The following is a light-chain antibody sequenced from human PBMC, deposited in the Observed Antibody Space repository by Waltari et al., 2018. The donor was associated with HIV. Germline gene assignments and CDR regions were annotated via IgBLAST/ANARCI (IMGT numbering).Light chain of an antibody. CDR2: EDD. V-gene: IGLV6-57*04. CDR1: SGNIGSYS. J-gene: IGLJ2*01. CDR3: SSYTSSSTVV. Sequence: NFMLTQPPPVSESPGKTVTISCTRRSGNIGSYSVSWYQRRPGSAPTTLIYEDDKRPSGVPDRFSGSIDSSSNSASLTISGLKTEDEADYCCSSYTSSSTVVFGGGTKLTVL.